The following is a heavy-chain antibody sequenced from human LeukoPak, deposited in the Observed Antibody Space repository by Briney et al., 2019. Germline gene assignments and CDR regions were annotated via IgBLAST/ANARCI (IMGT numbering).Heavy chain of an antibody. D-gene: IGHD3-10*01. CDR1: GGSISSYY. CDR3: ARSSGSYFFQGFDY. CDR2: IYYSGST. V-gene: IGHV4-59*08. Sequence: SETLSLTCTVSGGSISSYYWSWIRQPPGKGLEWIAYIYYSGSTNYNPSLKSRVTISVDTSKNQFSLKLSSVTAADTAVYYCARSSGSYFFQGFDYWGQGTLVTVSS. J-gene: IGHJ4*02.